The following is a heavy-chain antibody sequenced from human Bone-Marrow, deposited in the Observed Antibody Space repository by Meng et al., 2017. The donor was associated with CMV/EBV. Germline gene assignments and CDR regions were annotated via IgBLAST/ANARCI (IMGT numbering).Heavy chain of an antibody. D-gene: IGHD6-6*01. Sequence: GESLKISCAASGFTFSSYAMHWVRQAPGKGLEWVAVISYDGGNKYYADSVKGRFTISRDNSKNTLYLQMNSLRAEDTAVYYCESHLPAARNSDAFDIWGQGTMVTVSS. J-gene: IGHJ3*02. V-gene: IGHV3-30*14. CDR3: ESHLPAARNSDAFDI. CDR1: GFTFSSYA. CDR2: ISYDGGNK.